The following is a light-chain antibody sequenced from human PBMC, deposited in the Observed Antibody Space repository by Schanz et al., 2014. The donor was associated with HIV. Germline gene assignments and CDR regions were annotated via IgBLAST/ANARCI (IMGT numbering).Light chain of an antibody. CDR1: SSNIGAGYD. Sequence: QSVLTQPPSVSGAPGQRVTISCTGSSSNIGAGYDVHWYQQLPGTAPKLLIYGNNNRPSGVPDRFSGSKSGTSASLAISGLRSEDEADYYCATWDDSLNGPVFGGGTKLTVL. CDR2: GNN. J-gene: IGLJ3*02. V-gene: IGLV1-40*01. CDR3: ATWDDSLNGPV.